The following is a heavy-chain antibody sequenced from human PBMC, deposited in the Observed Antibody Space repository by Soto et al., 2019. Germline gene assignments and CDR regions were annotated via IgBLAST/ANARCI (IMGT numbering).Heavy chain of an antibody. CDR3: ASFLYSSGSFDY. Sequence: SETLSLTCTVSGGSISSYYWSWIRQPPGKGLEWIGYTYYSGSTNYNPSLKSRVTISVDTSKNQFSLKLSSVTAADTAVYYCASFLYSSGSFDYWGQGTLVTVSS. V-gene: IGHV4-59*01. D-gene: IGHD6-25*01. CDR2: TYYSGST. CDR1: GGSISSYY. J-gene: IGHJ4*02.